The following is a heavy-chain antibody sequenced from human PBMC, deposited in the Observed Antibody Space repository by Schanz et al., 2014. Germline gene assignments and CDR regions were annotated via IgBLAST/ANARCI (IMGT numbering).Heavy chain of an antibody. CDR3: VKDDRGDVVVVAANY. V-gene: IGHV3-53*01. CDR1: GFTVSNSY. Sequence: EVYLVESGGDLVQPGGSLRLSCAASGFTVSNSYIHWVRQAPGKGLEWVSTIYSSGSTYYADSVRGRFTISRDNSRNTVYLQMSSLRAEDTAVYYCVKDDRGDVVVVAANYWGQGAQVIVSS. D-gene: IGHD2-15*01. CDR2: IYSSGST. J-gene: IGHJ4*02.